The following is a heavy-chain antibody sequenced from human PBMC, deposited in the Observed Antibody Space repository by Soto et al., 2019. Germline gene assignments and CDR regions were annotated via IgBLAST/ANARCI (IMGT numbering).Heavy chain of an antibody. CDR3: ASGQGYRSGHINFDS. J-gene: IGHJ4*02. CDR1: GGSASSGDYF. D-gene: IGHD5-18*01. Sequence: SEILSLTCTGFGGSASSGDYFWCWIRPPPGKGLEWIGYIYDSGSSYYHPSLKSRVTLSADTPKHQFSLKLRSVTAAAPSIIFGASGQGYRSGHINFDSWGQGTMVTVSS. CDR2: IYDSGSS. V-gene: IGHV4-30-4*01.